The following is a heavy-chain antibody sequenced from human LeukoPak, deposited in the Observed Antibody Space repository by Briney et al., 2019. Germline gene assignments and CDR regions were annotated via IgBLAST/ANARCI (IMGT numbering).Heavy chain of an antibody. J-gene: IGHJ6*03. CDR2: IYTSGST. D-gene: IGHD3-22*01. CDR1: GGSISSGSYY. V-gene: IGHV4-61*02. CDR3: ARDQYYYDSSGYYYLADPFEYYYYMDV. Sequence: SENLSLTCTVSGGSISSGSYYWSWIRQPAGKGLERIGRIYTSGSTNYNPSLKSRVTISADTSKNQFSLKLSSVTAADKAVYYCARDQYYYDSSGYYYLADPFEYYYYMDVWGKGTTVTVSS.